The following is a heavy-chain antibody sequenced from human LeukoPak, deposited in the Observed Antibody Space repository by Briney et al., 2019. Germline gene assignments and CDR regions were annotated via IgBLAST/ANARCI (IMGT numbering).Heavy chain of an antibody. D-gene: IGHD3-10*01. CDR3: ARHAWPAPRTGYYGSGSYYRFDY. V-gene: IGHV4-34*01. CDR2: INHSGST. Sequence: SETLSLTCAVYGGSFSGYYWSWIRQPPGKGLEWIGEINHSGSTNYNPSLKSRVTISVDTSKNQFSLKLSSVTAADTAVYYCARHAWPAPRTGYYGSGSYYRFDYWGQGTLVTVSS. J-gene: IGHJ4*02. CDR1: GGSFSGYY.